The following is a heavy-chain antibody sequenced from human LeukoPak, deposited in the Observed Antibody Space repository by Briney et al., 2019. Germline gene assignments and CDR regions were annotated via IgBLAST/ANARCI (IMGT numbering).Heavy chain of an antibody. D-gene: IGHD3-22*01. V-gene: IGHV3-30-3*01. CDR3: ARGAYYYED. Sequence: GGSLRLSCAASGFTFSNYAIHWVRQAPGKGLERVAVISYDGSNKHYADSVKGRFTISRDNSKNSLYLQMNSLRAEDTAVYNCARGAYYYEDWGQGTLVTVSS. J-gene: IGHJ4*02. CDR2: ISYDGSNK. CDR1: GFTFSNYA.